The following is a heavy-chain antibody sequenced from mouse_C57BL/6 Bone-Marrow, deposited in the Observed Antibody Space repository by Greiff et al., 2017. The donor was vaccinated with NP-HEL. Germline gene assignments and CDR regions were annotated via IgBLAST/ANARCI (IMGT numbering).Heavy chain of an antibody. V-gene: IGHV10-1*01. CDR3: VRHDYYGSSYAFAY. CDR2: IRSKSNNYAT. J-gene: IGHJ3*01. D-gene: IGHD1-1*01. CDR1: GFSFNTYA. Sequence: DVHLVESGGGLVQPKGSLKLSCAASGFSFNTYAMNWVRQAPGKGLEWVARIRSKSNNYATYYADSVKDRFTISRDDSESMLYLQMNNLKTEDTAMYYCVRHDYYGSSYAFAYWGQGTLVTVSA.